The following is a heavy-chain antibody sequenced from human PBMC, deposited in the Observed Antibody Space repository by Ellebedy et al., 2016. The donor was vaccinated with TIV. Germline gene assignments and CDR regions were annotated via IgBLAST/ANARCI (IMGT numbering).Heavy chain of an antibody. J-gene: IGHJ5*02. Sequence: SETLSLXXAVSGGSISSSNWWSWVRQPPGKGLEWIGEIYHSGSTNYNPSLKSRVTISVDKSKNQFSLKLSSVTAADTAVYYCARAPTEYDFWSGYRSNWFDPWGQGTLVTVSS. D-gene: IGHD3-3*01. V-gene: IGHV4-4*02. CDR3: ARAPTEYDFWSGYRSNWFDP. CDR1: GGSISSSNW. CDR2: IYHSGST.